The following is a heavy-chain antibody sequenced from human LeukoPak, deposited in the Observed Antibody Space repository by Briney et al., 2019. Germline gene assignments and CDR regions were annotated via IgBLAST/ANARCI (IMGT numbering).Heavy chain of an antibody. CDR1: GYTFTGYY. CDR3: ARVFGRQLPDY. Sequence: ASVKVSCKASGYTFTGYYMHWVRQAPGQGLEWMGWIKPNSGGTNYAQKFQGRVTMTRDRSISTAYMELSSLRSDDTAVYYCARVFGRQLPDYWGQGTLVTFSS. CDR2: IKPNSGGT. V-gene: IGHV1-2*02. D-gene: IGHD1-26*01. J-gene: IGHJ4*02.